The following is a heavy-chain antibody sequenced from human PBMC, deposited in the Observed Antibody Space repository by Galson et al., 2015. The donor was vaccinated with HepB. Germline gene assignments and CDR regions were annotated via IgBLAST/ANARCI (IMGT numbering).Heavy chain of an antibody. Sequence: SVKVSCKASGYTFISYSMHWVRQAPGQRLEWMGWINAGNGDTKYSQKFQDRVTITRDTSATTAYMELSGLRSEDTAVYYCARGGSSGYPKQFDYWGQGTLVTVSS. D-gene: IGHD3-22*01. V-gene: IGHV1-3*01. CDR2: INAGNGDT. CDR1: GYTFISYS. CDR3: ARGGSSGYPKQFDY. J-gene: IGHJ4*02.